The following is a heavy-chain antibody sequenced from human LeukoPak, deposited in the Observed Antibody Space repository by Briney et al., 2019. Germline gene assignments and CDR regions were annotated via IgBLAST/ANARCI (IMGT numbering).Heavy chain of an antibody. Sequence: ASVNVSCKASGYTFTSYGIHWVRQAPGQRLEWMGWINAVNGNTKYSQKFQGRVSIARDTSANTAYMELSSLTSEDTAVYYCAREPEYNWNGYADYWGQGTLVTVSS. CDR3: AREPEYNWNGYADY. J-gene: IGHJ4*02. V-gene: IGHV1-3*01. D-gene: IGHD1-20*01. CDR1: GYTFTSYG. CDR2: INAVNGNT.